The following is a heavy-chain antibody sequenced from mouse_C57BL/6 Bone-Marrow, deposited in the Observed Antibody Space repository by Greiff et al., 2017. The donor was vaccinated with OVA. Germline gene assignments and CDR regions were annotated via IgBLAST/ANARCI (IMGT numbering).Heavy chain of an antibody. D-gene: IGHD1-1*01. Sequence: QVQLQQSGPGLVQPSQPLSITCTVSGFSLTSYGVHWVRQSPGKGLEWLGVIWSGGSTDYNAAFISSLSISKDNSHSQVFFIMNSLHAENSTIYCGARTGGSRAWCAYWGQGTLVTVSA. CDR2: IWSGGST. CDR3: ARTGGSRAWCAY. CDR1: GFSLTSYG. J-gene: IGHJ3*01. V-gene: IGHV2-2*01.